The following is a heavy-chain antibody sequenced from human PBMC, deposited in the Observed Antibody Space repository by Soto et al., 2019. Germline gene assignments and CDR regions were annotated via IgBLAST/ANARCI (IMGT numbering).Heavy chain of an antibody. Sequence: SETLSLTCTFSCGSIISGGYYWSWIRQHPGKGLEWIGYIYYSGSTYYNPSLKSRVTISVDTSKNQFSLKLSSVTAADTAVYYCARDPQYCSGGSCYSDGMDVWGQGTTVTVSS. J-gene: IGHJ6*02. CDR2: IYYSGST. D-gene: IGHD2-15*01. CDR3: ARDPQYCSGGSCYSDGMDV. CDR1: CGSIISGGYY. V-gene: IGHV4-31*03.